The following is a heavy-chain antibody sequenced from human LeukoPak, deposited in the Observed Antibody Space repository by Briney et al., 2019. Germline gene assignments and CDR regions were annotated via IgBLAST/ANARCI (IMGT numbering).Heavy chain of an antibody. Sequence: GASVKVSCKASGGTFSSYIISWVRQAPGQGLEWMGRIIPILGIANYAQKFQGRVTITADKSTSTAYMELSSLRSEDTAVYYCAVAATPVLNPSAEYFQHWGQGTLVTVSS. CDR3: AVAATPVLNPSAEYFQH. CDR1: GGTFSSYI. V-gene: IGHV1-69*02. D-gene: IGHD2-15*01. CDR2: IIPILGIA. J-gene: IGHJ1*01.